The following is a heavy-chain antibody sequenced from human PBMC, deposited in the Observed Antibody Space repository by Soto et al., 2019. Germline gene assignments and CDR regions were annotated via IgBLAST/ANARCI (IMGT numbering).Heavy chain of an antibody. CDR3: ARSLLRTYYGMDV. J-gene: IGHJ6*02. CDR2: INPSGGST. Sequence: QVQLVQCGAEVKKPGGSVKVSSKASGYTFTSYYMHWVRQAPGQGLEWMGIINPSGGSTSYAQKFQGRVTMTKDTSTSTVYMELSSLRSEDTAVYYCARSLLRTYYGMDVWGQGTTVTVSS. V-gene: IGHV1-46*01. CDR1: GYTFTSYY.